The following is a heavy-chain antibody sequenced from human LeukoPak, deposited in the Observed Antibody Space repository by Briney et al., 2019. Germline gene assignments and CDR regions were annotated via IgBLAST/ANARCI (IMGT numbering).Heavy chain of an antibody. CDR3: ARDTTVASGMQY. D-gene: IGHD6-19*01. CDR2: FVSTAT. J-gene: IGHJ4*02. Sequence: SETLSLTRTVSGGSISTFSWSWVRQTPDKGLEWIGSFVSTATKYNPSLESRVAISVDTSKNQFSLRLNSLTTADTASYYCARDTTVASGMQYWGPGTLVTVSS. V-gene: IGHV4-59*01. CDR1: GGSISTFS.